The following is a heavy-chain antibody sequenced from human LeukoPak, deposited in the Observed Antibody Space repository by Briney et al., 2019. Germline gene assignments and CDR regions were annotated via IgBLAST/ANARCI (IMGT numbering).Heavy chain of an antibody. CDR1: GYTFSSYG. Sequence: GASVKVSCKASGYTFSSYGMNWVRQATGQGLEWMGWMNPNSGNTGYAQKFQGRVTMTRNTSIRTAYMELSSLRSEDTAVYYCVRGDSTAMAIDYWGQGTPVTVSS. D-gene: IGHD5-18*01. J-gene: IGHJ4*02. CDR3: VRGDSTAMAIDY. V-gene: IGHV1-8*01. CDR2: MNPNSGNT.